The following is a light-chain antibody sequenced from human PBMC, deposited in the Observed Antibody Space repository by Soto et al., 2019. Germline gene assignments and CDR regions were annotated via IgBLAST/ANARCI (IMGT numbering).Light chain of an antibody. CDR3: CSYAGSSTPYV. V-gene: IGLV2-23*01. J-gene: IGLJ1*01. CDR2: EDI. CDR1: SSDVGTYNL. Sequence: QSALTQPASVSGSPGQSITISCTGTSSDVGTYNLVSWYQQHPGKAPKLMIYEDIKRPSGVSNRFSGSKSGNTASLTISGLQAEDEADYYCCSYAGSSTPYVFGTGTQLTVL.